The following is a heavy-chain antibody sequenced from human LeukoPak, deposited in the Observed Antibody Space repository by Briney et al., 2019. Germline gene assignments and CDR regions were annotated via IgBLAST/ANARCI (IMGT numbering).Heavy chain of an antibody. CDR3: AKGAPPWLPPLMGYFDY. V-gene: IGHV3-23*01. CDR2: ISGSGGST. D-gene: IGHD6-19*01. CDR1: GFTFSSYA. J-gene: IGHJ4*02. Sequence: TGGSLRLSCAASGFTFSSYAMSWVRQAPGKGLEWVSAISGSGGSTYYADSVKGRFTISRDNSKNTLYLQMNSLRAEDTAVYYCAKGAPPWLPPLMGYFDYWGQGTLVTVSS.